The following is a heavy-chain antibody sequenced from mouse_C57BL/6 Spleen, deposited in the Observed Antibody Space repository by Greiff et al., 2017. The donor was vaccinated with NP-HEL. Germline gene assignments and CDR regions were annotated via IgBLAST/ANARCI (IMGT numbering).Heavy chain of an antibody. J-gene: IGHJ4*01. V-gene: IGHV7-3*01. CDR1: GFTFTDYY. CDR3: ASYSNTGWYYAMDY. CDR2: IRNKANGYTT. D-gene: IGHD1-1*01. Sequence: EVKVVESGGGLVQPGGSLSLSCAASGFTFTDYYMSWVRQPPGKALEWLGFIRNKANGYTTEYSATVKGRFTIYRATSQSILYLQMNALRAEDGATYFCASYSNTGWYYAMDYWGQGTSVTVSS.